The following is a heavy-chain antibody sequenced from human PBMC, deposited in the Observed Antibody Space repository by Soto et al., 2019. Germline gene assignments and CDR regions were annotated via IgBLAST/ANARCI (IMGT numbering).Heavy chain of an antibody. Sequence: EVQLLESGGGLVQPGGSLRLSCAASGFTFSSYAMSWVRQAPGKGLEWVTAISGSGGSTYYADSVKGRFTISRDNSKNTLYLQMNSLRAEDTAVYYCAKWKGYYGSGGDYWGQGTLVTVSS. J-gene: IGHJ4*02. CDR1: GFTFSSYA. CDR3: AKWKGYYGSGGDY. D-gene: IGHD3-10*01. CDR2: ISGSGGST. V-gene: IGHV3-23*01.